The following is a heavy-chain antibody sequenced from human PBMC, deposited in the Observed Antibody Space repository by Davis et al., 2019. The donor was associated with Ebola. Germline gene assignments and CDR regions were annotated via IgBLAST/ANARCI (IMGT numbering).Heavy chain of an antibody. V-gene: IGHV4-34*01. CDR2: INHSGST. CDR1: GGSFSGYY. CDR3: ARERDYYDSSGYYSD. J-gene: IGHJ4*02. Sequence: MPSETLSLTCAVYGGSFSGYYWSWIRQPPGKGLEWIGEINHSGSTNYNPSLKSRVTISVDTSKNQFSLKLSSVTAADTAVYYCARERDYYDSSGYYSDWGQRTLVTVSS. D-gene: IGHD3-22*01.